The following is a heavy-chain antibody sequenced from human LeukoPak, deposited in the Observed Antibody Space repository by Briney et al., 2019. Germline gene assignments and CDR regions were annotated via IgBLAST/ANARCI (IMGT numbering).Heavy chain of an antibody. J-gene: IGHJ4*02. CDR3: ASGPLGWSDY. CDR2: ISSSEDT. V-gene: IGHV3-48*02. Sequence: GRSLRLSCAASGFTFSGYGMNWVRQAPGKGLEWASFISSSEDTSYADSVKGRFTISRDNAKNSLLLQMNSLRDEDTAVYYCASGPLGWSDYWGQGALVTVSS. CDR1: GFTFSGYG. D-gene: IGHD1-26*01.